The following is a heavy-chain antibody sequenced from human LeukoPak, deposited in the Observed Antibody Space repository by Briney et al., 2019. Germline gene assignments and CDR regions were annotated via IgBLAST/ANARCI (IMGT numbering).Heavy chain of an antibody. Sequence: ASVKVSCKASGYTFTSYGISWVRQAPGQGLEWMGWISAYNGNTNYAQKLQGRVTMTTDTSTSTAYMELRSLRSDDTAVYYCARHDYGDYMGYFDYWGQGTLVTVSS. CDR1: GYTFTSYG. CDR2: ISAYNGNT. CDR3: ARHDYGDYMGYFDY. D-gene: IGHD4-17*01. J-gene: IGHJ4*02. V-gene: IGHV1-18*01.